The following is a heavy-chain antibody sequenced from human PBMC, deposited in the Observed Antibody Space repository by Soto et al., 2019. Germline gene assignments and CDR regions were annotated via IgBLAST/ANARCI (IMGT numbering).Heavy chain of an antibody. Sequence: GASVKVSCKASGFTFTSSAVQWVRQARGQRLEWIGWIVVGSGNTNYAQKFQERVTISRDMSTSTAYMELSSLRSEDTAVYYCAADVSESYSSSTLPRGMDVGGEGTTVTVSS. CDR2: IVVGSGNT. CDR3: AADVSESYSSSTLPRGMDV. J-gene: IGHJ6*04. CDR1: GFTFTSSA. D-gene: IGHD6-6*01. V-gene: IGHV1-58*01.